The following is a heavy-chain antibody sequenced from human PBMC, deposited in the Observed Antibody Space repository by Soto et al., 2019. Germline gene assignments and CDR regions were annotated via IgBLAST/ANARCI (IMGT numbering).Heavy chain of an antibody. CDR2: IYYSGST. Sequence: QVQLQVSGPGLVKPSQTLSLTCTVSGGSINTVSYYWSWIRQHPGKGLEWIGYIYYSGSTYYNPSLKSRVTISVDTSKNQFSLKLKSVTAADTAVYYCARDGRLASLGDYWGQGTLVTVSS. CDR3: ARDGRLASLGDY. J-gene: IGHJ4*02. D-gene: IGHD6-19*01. V-gene: IGHV4-31*03. CDR1: GGSINTVSYY.